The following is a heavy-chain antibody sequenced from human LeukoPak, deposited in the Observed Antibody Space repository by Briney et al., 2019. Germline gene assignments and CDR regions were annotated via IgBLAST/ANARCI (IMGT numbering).Heavy chain of an antibody. V-gene: IGHV4-59*08. J-gene: IGHJ6*03. CDR2: IYYSGST. CDR1: GGSISSYY. Sequence: SETLSLTCTVSGGSISSYYWSWIRQPPGKGLEWIGYIYYSGSTNYNPSLKSRVTISVDTSKNQFSLKLSSVTAADTAVYYCARHDIVVVPAARRYYYYMDVWGKGTTVTVSS. D-gene: IGHD2-2*01. CDR3: ARHDIVVVPAARRYYYYMDV.